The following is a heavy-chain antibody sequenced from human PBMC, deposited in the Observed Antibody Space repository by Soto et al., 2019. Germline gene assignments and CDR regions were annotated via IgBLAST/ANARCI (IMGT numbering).Heavy chain of an antibody. CDR1: GYSFTAYG. J-gene: IGHJ4*02. Sequence: QVQLVQSGAEVKKPGASVKVSCKASGYSFTAYGISWVRQAPGQGLEWMGWISTAHSDIGYAQKFQGRVTMTTDTSTSTAYMELRSLRDDDTAVYYCARDLAYIREFWGQGTLVTVSS. D-gene: IGHD4-17*01. V-gene: IGHV1-18*01. CDR3: ARDLAYIREF. CDR2: ISTAHSDI.